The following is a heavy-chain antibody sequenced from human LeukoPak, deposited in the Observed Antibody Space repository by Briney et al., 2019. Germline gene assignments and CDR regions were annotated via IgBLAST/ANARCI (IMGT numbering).Heavy chain of an antibody. V-gene: IGHV3-23*01. D-gene: IGHD6-19*01. CDR2: IGGSGVDT. J-gene: IGHJ4*03. CDR1: GFTFNIYA. Sequence: GGSLRLSCAASGFTFNIYAMCWVRQAPGEGLERISCIGGSGVDTFYADSVKGRFTISRDNSKNTLFVQMNSLRAEDTAVYYCAKRGGESNGWGAFDYWGQGTMVTVSS. CDR3: AKRGGESNGWGAFDY.